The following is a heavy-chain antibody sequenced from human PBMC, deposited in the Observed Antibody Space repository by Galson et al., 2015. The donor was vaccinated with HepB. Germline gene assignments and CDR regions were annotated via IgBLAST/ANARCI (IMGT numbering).Heavy chain of an antibody. V-gene: IGHV3-30-3*01. CDR1: GFTFSSYA. CDR2: ISYDGSNK. J-gene: IGHJ4*02. CDR3: ARDWKLLVRGVSY. D-gene: IGHD3-10*01. Sequence: SLRLSCAASGFTFSSYAMHWVRQAPGKGLEWVAVISYDGSNKYYADSVKGRFTISRDNSKNTLYLQMNSLRAEDTAVYYCARDWKLLVRGVSYWGQGTLVTVSS.